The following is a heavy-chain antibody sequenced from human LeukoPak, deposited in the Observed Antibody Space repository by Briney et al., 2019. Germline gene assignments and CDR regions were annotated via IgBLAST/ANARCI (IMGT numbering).Heavy chain of an antibody. CDR3: PRDVGSGYDFSHFDS. CDR1: GFTFSDYY. CDR2: ISSSGSTI. Sequence: GGSLRLSCAASGFTFSDYYMSWIRQAPGKGLEWVSYISSSGSTIYYADSVKGRFTISRDNAKNSLYLQMNSLRAEDTAVYYCPRDVGSGYDFSHFDSGAREPWSPSPQ. V-gene: IGHV3-11*01. D-gene: IGHD5-12*01. J-gene: IGHJ4*02.